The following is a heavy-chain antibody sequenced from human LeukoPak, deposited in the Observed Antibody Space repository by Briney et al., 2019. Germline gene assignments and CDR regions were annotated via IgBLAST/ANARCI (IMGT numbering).Heavy chain of an antibody. V-gene: IGHV3-23*01. CDR3: AKADYYDFWSGYFDY. Sequence: PGASLRLSCAASGFTFSSYAMSWVRQAPGKGLEWVSAISGSGGSTYYADSVKGRFTNSRDNSKNTLYLQMNSLRAEDTAVYYCAKADYYDFWSGYFDYWGQGTLVTVSS. CDR1: GFTFSSYA. J-gene: IGHJ4*02. D-gene: IGHD3-3*01. CDR2: ISGSGGST.